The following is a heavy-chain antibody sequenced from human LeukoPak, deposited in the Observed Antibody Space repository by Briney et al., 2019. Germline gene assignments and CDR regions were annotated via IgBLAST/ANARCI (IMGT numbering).Heavy chain of an antibody. CDR2: ISYDGSNK. CDR1: GFTFSSYA. Sequence: QAGGSLRLSCAASGFTFSSYATHWVRQAPGKGLEWVAVISYDGSNKYYADSVKGRFTISRDNSKNTLYLQMNSLRAEDTAVYYCARGNTAKQLVLKYWGQGTLVTVSS. J-gene: IGHJ4*02. V-gene: IGHV3-30*04. D-gene: IGHD6-13*01. CDR3: ARGNTAKQLVLKY.